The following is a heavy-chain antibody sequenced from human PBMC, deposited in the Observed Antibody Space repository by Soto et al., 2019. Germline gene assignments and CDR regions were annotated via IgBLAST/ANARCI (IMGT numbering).Heavy chain of an antibody. Sequence: EVQLVESGGGLVKPGESLRLSCATSGFTFSDAWMNWVRQAPGKGLEWVGLIKSKTDGGTTDYAAPVKGRFTISRDDSKNTLYLQMNSLKTEDTAVYYCTTTYDFWSGYSEPPDYWGQGTLVTVSS. D-gene: IGHD3-3*01. J-gene: IGHJ4*02. CDR1: GFTFSDAW. CDR2: IKSKTDGGTT. V-gene: IGHV3-15*01. CDR3: TTTYDFWSGYSEPPDY.